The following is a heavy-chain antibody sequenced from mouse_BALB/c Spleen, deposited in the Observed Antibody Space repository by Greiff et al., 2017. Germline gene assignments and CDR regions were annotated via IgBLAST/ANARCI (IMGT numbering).Heavy chain of an antibody. CDR1: GYTFTSYY. V-gene: IGHV1S81*02. CDR3: TRSAVRGHFDY. D-gene: IGHD2-14*01. Sequence: QVQLQQSGAELVKPGASVKLSCKASGYTFTSYYMYWVKQRPGQGLEWIGEINPSNGGTNFNEKFKSKATLTVDKSSSTAYMQLSSLTSEDSAVYYCTRSAVRGHFDYWGQGTTLTVSS. J-gene: IGHJ2*01. CDR2: INPSNGGT.